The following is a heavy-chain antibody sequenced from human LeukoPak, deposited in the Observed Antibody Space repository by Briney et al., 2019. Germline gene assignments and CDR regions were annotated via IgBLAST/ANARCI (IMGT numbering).Heavy chain of an antibody. CDR1: AGSISDYC. CDR3: ARHYYGDVYYFDF. Sequence: SETLSLTCTVSAGSISDYCWSWLRQPPGKGLEWIGYFYYSGTSRYNPSLKSRVAFSADTSENQFSLKLTSVTTADTAVYYCARHYYGDVYYFDFWGQGTLVTVSS. J-gene: IGHJ4*02. D-gene: IGHD3-16*01. CDR2: FYYSGTS. V-gene: IGHV4-59*08.